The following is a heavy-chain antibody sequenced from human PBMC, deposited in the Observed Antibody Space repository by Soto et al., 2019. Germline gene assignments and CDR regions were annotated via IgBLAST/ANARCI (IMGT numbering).Heavy chain of an antibody. CDR3: ARSGGCSSTRCPRGSLY. D-gene: IGHD2-2*01. Sequence: QLQLQESGPGLVKPSETLSLTCTVSGGSISSSSYYWGWIRQPPGKGLEWIGSIYYSGSTYYNPSLKSRVTISVDTSKNQFSLKLSSVTAADTAVYYCARSGGCSSTRCPRGSLYWGQGTLVNVSS. V-gene: IGHV4-39*01. CDR1: GGSISSSSYY. CDR2: IYYSGST. J-gene: IGHJ4*02.